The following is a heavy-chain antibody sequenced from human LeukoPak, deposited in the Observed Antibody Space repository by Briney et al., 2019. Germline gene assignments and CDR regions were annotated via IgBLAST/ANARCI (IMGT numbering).Heavy chain of an antibody. CDR2: IYHSGST. J-gene: IGHJ5*02. V-gene: IGHV4-30-2*01. Sequence: SQTLSPTCAVSGGSISSGGYSWSWIRQPPGKGLEWIGYIYHSGSTYYNPSLKSRVTISVDRSKNQFSLKLSSVTAADTAVYYCARGVVAVAGTGWFDPWGQGTLVTVSS. CDR1: GGSISSGGYS. D-gene: IGHD6-19*01. CDR3: ARGVVAVAGTGWFDP.